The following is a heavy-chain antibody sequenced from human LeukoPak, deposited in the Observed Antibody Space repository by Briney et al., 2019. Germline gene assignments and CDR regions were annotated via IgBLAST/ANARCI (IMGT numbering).Heavy chain of an antibody. V-gene: IGHV4-34*01. J-gene: IGHJ4*02. CDR3: ARGGRYSSSWSRDFDY. D-gene: IGHD6-13*01. CDR2: INHSGST. CDR1: GGSFSGYY. Sequence: SETLSLTCAVYGGSFSGYYWSWIRRPPGKGLEWIGEINHSGSTNYNPSLKSRVTISVDTSKNQFSLKLSSVTAADTAVYYCARGGRYSSSWSRDFDYWGQGTLVTVSS.